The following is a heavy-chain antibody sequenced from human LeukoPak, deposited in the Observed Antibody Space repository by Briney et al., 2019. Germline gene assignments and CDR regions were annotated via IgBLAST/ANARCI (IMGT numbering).Heavy chain of an antibody. Sequence: GGSLRLSCAASGFTFSSYAMSWVRQAPGKGLEWVSAISGSGGSTCYADSVKGRFTISRDNSKNTLYLQMNSLRAEDTAVYYCAKYSSSWYYFDYWRQGTLVTVSS. CDR2: ISGSGGST. CDR3: AKYSSSWYYFDY. J-gene: IGHJ4*02. CDR1: GFTFSSYA. D-gene: IGHD6-13*01. V-gene: IGHV3-23*01.